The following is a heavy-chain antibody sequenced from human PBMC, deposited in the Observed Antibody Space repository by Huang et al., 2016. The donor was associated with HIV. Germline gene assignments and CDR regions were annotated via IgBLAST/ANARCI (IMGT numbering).Heavy chain of an antibody. V-gene: IGHV4-39*01. D-gene: IGHD6-13*01. CDR1: GDFISSTNYY. CDR3: ASQHIGAAATWF. CDR2: VYQSGGT. Sequence: QLQLQESGPGQVKPSETLSLTCTVSGDFISSTNYYWGWIRQAPGKGLEWVGSVYQSGGTNSNPSIKMRVPLSVDTSRNQFSMRLNSVTAADTAVYYCASQHIGAAATWFWGRGTQVAVSS. J-gene: IGHJ4*02.